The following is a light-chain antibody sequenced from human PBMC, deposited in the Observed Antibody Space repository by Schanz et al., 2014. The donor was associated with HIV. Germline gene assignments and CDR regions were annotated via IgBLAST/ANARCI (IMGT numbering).Light chain of an antibody. CDR2: KAS. V-gene: IGKV1-5*03. Sequence: DIQMTQSPSTLSASIGDRVTITCRASQTIDNWLAWYQQKPGKAPKLLIYKASNLESGVPSRFSGSGSGAEFILTISSLQPDDFATYYCQQSNTFPYTFGQGTKLEIK. J-gene: IGKJ2*01. CDR3: QQSNTFPYT. CDR1: QTIDNW.